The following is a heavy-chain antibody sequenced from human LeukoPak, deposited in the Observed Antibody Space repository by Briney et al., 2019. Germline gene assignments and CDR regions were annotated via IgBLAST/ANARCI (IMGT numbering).Heavy chain of an antibody. D-gene: IGHD5-18*01. CDR1: GGTFSSYA. J-gene: IGHJ2*01. Sequence: GSSVKVSCKASGGTFSSYAITWVRQAPGQGLEWMGRIIPVLDIANYAQKFQGRVTITADKSTGTAYMELSSLRSEDTGVYYCASVSGTAMVNWYFDLWGRGTLVTVSS. V-gene: IGHV1-69*04. CDR2: IIPVLDIA. CDR3: ASVSGTAMVNWYFDL.